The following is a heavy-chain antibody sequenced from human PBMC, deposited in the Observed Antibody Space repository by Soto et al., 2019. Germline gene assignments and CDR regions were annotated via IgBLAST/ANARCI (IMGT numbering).Heavy chain of an antibody. V-gene: IGHV1-18*01. CDR3: AREGPAPYYYYGMDV. Sequence: QVQLVQSGGEGKKPGASVKVSCKTSGYSFTTYGISWLRQAPGQGLERMGWISAYNGNTNYAQKLQDRVTMTTDTSTSTAYRVLRSLRSDDPGVDYCAREGPAPYYYYGMDVRCQESRVTVSS. J-gene: IGHJ6*02. CDR2: ISAYNGNT. CDR1: GYSFTTYG.